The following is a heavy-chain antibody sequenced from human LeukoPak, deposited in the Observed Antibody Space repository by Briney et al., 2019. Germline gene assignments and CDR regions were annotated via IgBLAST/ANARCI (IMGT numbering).Heavy chain of an antibody. V-gene: IGHV4-30-2*01. CDR1: GGSISSGGYS. Sequence: KPSETLSLTCAVSGGSISSGGYSWSWIRQPPGMGLEWIGYIYHSGSTYYNPSLKSRVTISVDRSKNQFSLKLSSVTAADTAVYYCARGPVMITFGGVIVAPFDYWGQGTLVTVSS. J-gene: IGHJ4*02. CDR2: IYHSGST. CDR3: ARGPVMITFGGVIVAPFDY. D-gene: IGHD3-16*02.